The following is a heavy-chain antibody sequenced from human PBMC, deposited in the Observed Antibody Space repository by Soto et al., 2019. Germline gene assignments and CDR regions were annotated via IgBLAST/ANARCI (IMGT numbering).Heavy chain of an antibody. V-gene: IGHV4-30-2*01. D-gene: IGHD2-15*01. CDR1: GGSISSGGYF. CDR3: AREGSYKNYYYYGMDV. J-gene: IGHJ6*02. CDR2: IYHSGST. Sequence: PSETLSLTCTVSGGSISSGGYFWNWIRQHPGKGLEWIGYIYHSGSTYYNPSLKSRVTISVDRSKNQFSLKLSSVTAADTAVYYCAREGSYKNYYYYGMDVWGQGTTVTVSS.